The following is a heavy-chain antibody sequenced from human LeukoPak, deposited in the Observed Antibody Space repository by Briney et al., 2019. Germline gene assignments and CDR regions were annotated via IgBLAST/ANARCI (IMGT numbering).Heavy chain of an antibody. J-gene: IGHJ4*02. D-gene: IGHD4-17*01. CDR1: GVIFNNFA. CDR2: ISYDGSNK. V-gene: IGHV3-30-3*01. Sequence: GGSLRLSCAASGVIFNNFAFHWVRQAPGKGLEWVAAISYDGSNKYYADSVRGRLTISRDNSRNTLYLQMNSLRAEDTAVYYCARAGRADGDYHYFEYWGQGTLVTVSS. CDR3: ARAGRADGDYHYFEY.